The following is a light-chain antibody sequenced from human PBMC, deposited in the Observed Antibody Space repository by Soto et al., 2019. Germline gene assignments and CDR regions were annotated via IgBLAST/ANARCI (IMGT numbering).Light chain of an antibody. CDR3: QQYTDWPLT. CDR2: GAS. V-gene: IGKV3-15*01. Sequence: EVVMTQSPATLSVPPGERATLSCRASQSVSNSLAWYQQKPGQVPRLLIYGASTRAAGIPARFSGSGSGTEFTLTISSLQSEDFGVYYCQQYTDWPLTFGQGTKVDIK. J-gene: IGKJ1*01. CDR1: QSVSNS.